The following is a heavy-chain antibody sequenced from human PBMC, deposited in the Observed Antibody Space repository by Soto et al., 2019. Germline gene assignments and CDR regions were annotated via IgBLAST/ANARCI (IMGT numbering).Heavy chain of an antibody. Sequence: QVQLQESGPGLVKPSETLSLTCTASGGSISSYYWSWIRQPPGKGLEWIGYIYYSGSTKYNPSLKSRVPISVDTSKTQFSLKLSSVTAADTAVYYCARLYGSVFDYWGQGTLVTVSS. CDR3: ARLYGSVFDY. CDR2: IYYSGST. J-gene: IGHJ4*02. D-gene: IGHD6-19*01. V-gene: IGHV4-59*01. CDR1: GGSISSYY.